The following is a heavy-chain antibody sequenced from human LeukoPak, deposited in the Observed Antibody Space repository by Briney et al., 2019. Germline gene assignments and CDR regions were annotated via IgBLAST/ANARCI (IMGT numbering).Heavy chain of an antibody. Sequence: GGSLRLSCAASGFTFSNAWMSWVRQAPGKGLEWVGRIKSKTDGGTTDYAAPVKGRFTISRDNAKSSLYLQMNSLRAEDTAVYYCATYSTRNAREFQSWGQGTLVTVSS. CDR1: GFTFSNAW. D-gene: IGHD4-11*01. V-gene: IGHV3-15*01. J-gene: IGHJ1*01. CDR3: ATYSTRNAREFQS. CDR2: IKSKTDGGTT.